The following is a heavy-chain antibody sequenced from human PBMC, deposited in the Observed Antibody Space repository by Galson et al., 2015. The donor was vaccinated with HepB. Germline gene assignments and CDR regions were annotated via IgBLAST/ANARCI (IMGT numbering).Heavy chain of an antibody. CDR1: GFTFSYYA. V-gene: IGHV3-23*01. CDR3: VRDYGDSDGYGFDY. J-gene: IGHJ4*02. Sequence: SLRLSCAASGFTFSYYAMAWVRQAPGKGLEWISAITPSGDNTSSADSMKGRFFISRDNAQNTLFLQMNSLRADDTGLYYCVRDYGDSDGYGFDYWGQGTLVTFSS. D-gene: IGHD5-18*01. CDR2: ITPSGDNT.